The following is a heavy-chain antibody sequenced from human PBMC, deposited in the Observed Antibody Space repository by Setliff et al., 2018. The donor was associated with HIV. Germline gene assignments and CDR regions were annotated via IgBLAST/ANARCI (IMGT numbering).Heavy chain of an antibody. CDR2: IYHSGIT. CDR1: GYSISSGYY. D-gene: IGHD1-26*01. V-gene: IGHV4-38-2*02. Sequence: KTSETLSLTCTVSGYSISSGYYWGWIRQPPGKGLEWIGSIYHSGITYYNSSLKSRVTISVDTSKNQFSLNLTSVTAADTAVYYCAILGYSGSLVGAFGIWGQGTMVTVSS. J-gene: IGHJ3*02. CDR3: AILGYSGSLVGAFGI.